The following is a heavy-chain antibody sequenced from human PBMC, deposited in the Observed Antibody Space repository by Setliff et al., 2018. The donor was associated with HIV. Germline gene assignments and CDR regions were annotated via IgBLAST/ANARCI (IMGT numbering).Heavy chain of an antibody. CDR3: ARDTSRSDESAFDI. V-gene: IGHV3-72*01. D-gene: IGHD6-19*01. J-gene: IGHJ3*02. CDR2: VRNKVRGSTP. Sequence: GESLKISCVASGFIFSDHHMDWVRQAPGKGLEWVGRVRNKVRGSTPEYAASVKGRFTVSRDDSTSSLYLQMNSLKSEDTAVYYCARDTSRSDESAFDIWGQGTMVTVSS. CDR1: GFIFSDHH.